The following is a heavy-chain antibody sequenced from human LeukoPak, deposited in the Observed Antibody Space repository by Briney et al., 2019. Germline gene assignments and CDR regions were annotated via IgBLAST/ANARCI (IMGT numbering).Heavy chain of an antibody. Sequence: PSETLSLTCTVSGGSISSGGYYWSWIRQHPGKGLEWIGYIYYSGSTYYNPSLKSRVTISVDTSKNQFSLKLSSVTAADTAVYYWARGGRPKSWLNNNWFDPWGQGTLVTVSS. V-gene: IGHV4-31*03. D-gene: IGHD5-24*01. J-gene: IGHJ5*02. CDR1: GGSISSGGYY. CDR3: ARGGRPKSWLNNNWFDP. CDR2: IYYSGST.